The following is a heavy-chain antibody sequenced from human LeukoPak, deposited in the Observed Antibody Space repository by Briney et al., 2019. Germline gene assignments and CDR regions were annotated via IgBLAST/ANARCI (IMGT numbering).Heavy chain of an antibody. Sequence: SETLSLTCTVSGGSISSHYWSWIRQPPGKGLEWIGYIYYSGSTNYNPSLKSRVTISVDTTKNQFSLKLSSVTAADTAVYYCARVQVGQLGLGYYYYYYMDVWGKGTTVTVSS. V-gene: IGHV4-59*11. CDR1: GGSISSHY. D-gene: IGHD5-18*01. CDR2: IYYSGST. J-gene: IGHJ6*03. CDR3: ARVQVGQLGLGYYYYYYMDV.